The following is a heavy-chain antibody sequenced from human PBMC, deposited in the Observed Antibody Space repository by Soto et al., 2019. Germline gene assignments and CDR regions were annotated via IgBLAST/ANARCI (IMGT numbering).Heavy chain of an antibody. V-gene: IGHV4-59*01. CDR3: ARDRPARASGYPLSPPYYYYVMDV. D-gene: IGHD5-12*01. CDR2: IYYNGST. Sequence: QVQLQESAPGLVKPSETLSLTCTVSGGSISSYCWSWIRQPPGKGMEWIGYIYYNGSTNYNPSLKSRVTISVHTSKNQFSLKLSSGTAADTALYYCARDRPARASGYPLSPPYYYYVMDVWGQGTTVTVSS. J-gene: IGHJ6*02. CDR1: GGSISSYC.